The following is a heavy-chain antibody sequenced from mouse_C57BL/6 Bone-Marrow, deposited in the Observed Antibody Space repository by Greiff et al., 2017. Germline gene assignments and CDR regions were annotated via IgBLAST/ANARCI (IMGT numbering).Heavy chain of an antibody. J-gene: IGHJ4*01. CDR3: AREDYYGRDYAMDY. CDR1: GYTFTSYW. CDR2: IDPSDSYT. V-gene: IGHV1-69*01. D-gene: IGHD1-1*01. Sequence: QVQLQQPGAELVMPGASVKLSCKASGYTFTSYWMHWVKQRPGQGLEWIGEIDPSDSYTNYNQKFKGKSTLTVDKSSSTAYMQLSSLTSEDSAVYYCAREDYYGRDYAMDYWGKGTSVTVSS.